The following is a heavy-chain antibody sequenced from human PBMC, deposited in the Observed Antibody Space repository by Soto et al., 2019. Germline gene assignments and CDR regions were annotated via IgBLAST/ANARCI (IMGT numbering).Heavy chain of an antibody. J-gene: IGHJ3*02. CDR1: GGSFSGYY. Sequence: SETLSLTCAVYGGSFSGYYWSWIRQPPGKGLEWIGEINHSGSTNYNPSLKSRVTISVDTSKNQFSLKLSSVTAAVTAVYYCARGTGKAFDIWGQGTMVTVSS. CDR3: ARGTGKAFDI. D-gene: IGHD2-8*02. V-gene: IGHV4-34*01. CDR2: INHSGST.